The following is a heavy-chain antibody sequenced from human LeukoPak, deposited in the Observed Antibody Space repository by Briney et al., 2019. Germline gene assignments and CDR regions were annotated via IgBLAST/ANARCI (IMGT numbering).Heavy chain of an antibody. CDR1: GGSISSSSYY. D-gene: IGHD2-2*01. CDR3: ARHYPAHKLNIVVVPAAISDWFDP. V-gene: IGHV4-39*01. J-gene: IGHJ5*02. Sequence: PSETPSLTCTVSGGSISSSSYYWGWIRQPPGKGLEWIGSIYYSGSTYYSPSLKSRVTISVDTSKNQFSLKLSSVTAADTAVYYCARHYPAHKLNIVVVPAAISDWFDPWGQGTLVTVSS. CDR2: IYYSGST.